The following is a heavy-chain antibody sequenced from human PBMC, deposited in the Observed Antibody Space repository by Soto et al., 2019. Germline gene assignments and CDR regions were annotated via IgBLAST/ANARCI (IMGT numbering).Heavy chain of an antibody. D-gene: IGHD2-21*01. CDR1: GGTFSSYP. J-gene: IGHJ5*02. Sequence: QVQLVQSGAEVKKPGSSVKVSCKASGGTFSSYPISWVRQAPGHGLEWMGRSIPILNIANYAQKFQGRVALIADESTNTAYMELSSLSSEHTAVFYCARTRAAPDSRSWFAPWGQGTVVTVSS. CDR2: SIPILNIA. CDR3: ARTRAAPDSRSWFAP. V-gene: IGHV1-69*02.